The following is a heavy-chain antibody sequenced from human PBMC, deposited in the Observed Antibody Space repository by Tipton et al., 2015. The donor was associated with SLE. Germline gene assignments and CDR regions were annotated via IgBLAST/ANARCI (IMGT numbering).Heavy chain of an antibody. Sequence: TLSLTCTVSGGSISSYYWSWIRQPPGKGLEWIGYIYYSGSTYYNPSLKSRVTISVDTSKNQFSLKLSSVTAADTAVYYCARGDDSSGYYIDYWGQGTLVTVSS. CDR3: ARGDDSSGYYIDY. V-gene: IGHV4-59*12. CDR2: IYYSGST. D-gene: IGHD3-22*01. J-gene: IGHJ4*02. CDR1: GGSISSYY.